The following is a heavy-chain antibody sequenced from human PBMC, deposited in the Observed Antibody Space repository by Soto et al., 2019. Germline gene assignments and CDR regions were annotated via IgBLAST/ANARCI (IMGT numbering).Heavy chain of an antibody. J-gene: IGHJ4*02. CDR3: ARSGRRNCSSTSCYRVCDY. Sequence: LSLTGAVYGGSFSGYYWSWIRQPPGKGLEWIGEINHSGSTNYNPSLKSRVTISVDTSKNQFSLKLSSVTAADTAVYYCARSGRRNCSSTSCYRVCDYWGQGTLVTVSS. CDR2: INHSGST. V-gene: IGHV4-34*01. D-gene: IGHD2-2*02. CDR1: GGSFSGYY.